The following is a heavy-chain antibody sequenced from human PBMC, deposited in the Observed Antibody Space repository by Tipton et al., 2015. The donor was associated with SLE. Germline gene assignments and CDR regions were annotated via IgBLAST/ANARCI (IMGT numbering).Heavy chain of an antibody. J-gene: IGHJ4*02. CDR1: GGSISSSSYY. CDR2: IYYSGST. CDR3: ARDRETAWELAHFDY. Sequence: TLSLTCTVSGGSISSSSYYWGWIRQPPGKGLEWIGSIYYSGSTYYNPSLKSRVTISVDTSKNQFSLKLSSVTAPDTAVYYCARDRETAWELAHFDYWGQGTLVTVSS. V-gene: IGHV4-39*07. D-gene: IGHD1-26*01.